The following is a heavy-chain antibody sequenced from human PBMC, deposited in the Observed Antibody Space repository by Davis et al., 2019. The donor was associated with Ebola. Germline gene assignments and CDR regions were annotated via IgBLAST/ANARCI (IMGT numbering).Heavy chain of an antibody. CDR3: ARSSIAVAGSRFDP. J-gene: IGHJ5*02. CDR2: MNPNSGNT. D-gene: IGHD6-19*01. CDR1: GYTFTSYD. Sequence: ASVKVSCKASGYTFTSYDINWVRQATGQGLEWMGWMNPNSGNTGYAQKFQGRVTMTTDTSTSTAYMELRSLRSDDTAVYYCARSSIAVAGSRFDPWGQGTLVTVSS. V-gene: IGHV1-8*01.